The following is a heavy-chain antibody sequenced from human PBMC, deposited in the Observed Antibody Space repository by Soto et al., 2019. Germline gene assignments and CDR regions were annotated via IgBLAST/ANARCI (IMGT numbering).Heavy chain of an antibody. D-gene: IGHD2-2*02. CDR2: ISSSGSTI. CDR3: ARTRATGYCSSTSCYSYYYGMDV. CDR1: GFTFSSYE. Sequence: GGSLRLSCAASGFTFSSYEMNWVRQAPGKGLEWVSYISSSGSTIYYADSVKGRFTISRDNAKNSLYLQMNSLRAEDTAVYYCARTRATGYCSSTSCYSYYYGMDVWGQGTTVTVSS. V-gene: IGHV3-48*03. J-gene: IGHJ6*02.